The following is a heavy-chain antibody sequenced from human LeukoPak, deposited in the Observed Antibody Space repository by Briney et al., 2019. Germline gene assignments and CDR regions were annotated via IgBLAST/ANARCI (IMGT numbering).Heavy chain of an antibody. V-gene: IGHV4-39*01. D-gene: IGHD5-18*01. J-gene: IGHJ4*02. CDR3: ARHELRYSHTFDY. CDR2: IYYSGST. CDR1: GDSISRSPYY. Sequence: SETLSLTFIVSGDSISRSPYYWGWIRQPPGKSLEWIASIYYSGSTYYNPSLKSRVTISVDTSKNQFSLKLNSVTAADTALYYCARHELRYSHTFDYWGQGTLVTVSS.